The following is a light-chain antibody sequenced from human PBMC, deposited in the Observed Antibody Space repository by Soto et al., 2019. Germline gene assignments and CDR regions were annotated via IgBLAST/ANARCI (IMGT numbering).Light chain of an antibody. CDR2: GVS. V-gene: IGLV2-11*01. J-gene: IGLJ3*02. CDR3: CSYVDTDTWV. CDR1: NSDVGGYNY. Sequence: QSVLTQPRSVSGSPGQSVTISCTGTNSDVGGYNYVSWYQQYPGKAPKLMIFGVSERPSGVPDRFSGSKSGNTASLTISGLQAEDEADYYCCSYVDTDTWVFGGGTKVTVL.